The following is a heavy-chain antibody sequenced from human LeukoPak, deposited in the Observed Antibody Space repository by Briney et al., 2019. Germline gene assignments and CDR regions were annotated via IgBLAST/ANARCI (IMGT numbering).Heavy chain of an antibody. CDR1: GFTFSTSS. J-gene: IGHJ6*02. V-gene: IGHV3-48*04. CDR3: ARIGSSGYYYGTMDV. D-gene: IGHD5-12*01. CDR2: ITSSSSTM. Sequence: GGSLRLSCAATGFTFSTSSMNWVRQAPGKGLEWVSYITSSSSTMYYADSVKGRFIISRDDAKNSLYLQMNSLRTEDTAVYYCARIGSSGYYYGTMDVWGQGTTVTVSS.